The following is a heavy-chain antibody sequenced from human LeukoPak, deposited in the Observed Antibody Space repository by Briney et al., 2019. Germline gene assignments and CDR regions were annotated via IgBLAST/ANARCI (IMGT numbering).Heavy chain of an antibody. CDR3: ARGKPLWFGAHNRYYFDY. V-gene: IGHV7-4-1*02. D-gene: IGHD3-10*01. CDR2: INTNTGNP. CDR1: GYTFTNYA. J-gene: IGHJ4*02. Sequence: PVASVKASCKTSGYTFTNYAMNWVRQAPGQGLEWMGWINTNTGNPTYAQGFTGRFVFSLDTSVSTASLQINSLKAEDTAVYYCARGKPLWFGAHNRYYFDYWGQGTLVTVSS.